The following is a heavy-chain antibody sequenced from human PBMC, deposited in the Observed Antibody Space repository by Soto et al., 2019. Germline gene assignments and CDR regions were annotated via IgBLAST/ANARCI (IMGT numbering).Heavy chain of an antibody. CDR3: ARDLQGDTAMVTALDY. J-gene: IGHJ4*02. V-gene: IGHV3-33*01. D-gene: IGHD5-18*01. CDR1: GFTFSSYG. Sequence: PGGSLRLSCAASGFTFSSYGMHWVRQAPGKGLEWVAVIWYDGSNKYYADSVKGRFTISRDNSKNTLYLQMNSLRAEDTAVYYCARDLQGDTAMVTALDYWGQGTLVTVSS. CDR2: IWYDGSNK.